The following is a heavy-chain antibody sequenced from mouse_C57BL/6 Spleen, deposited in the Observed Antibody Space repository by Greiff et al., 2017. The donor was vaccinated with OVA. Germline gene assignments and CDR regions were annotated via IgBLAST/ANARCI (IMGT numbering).Heavy chain of an antibody. J-gene: IGHJ2*01. CDR3: TKGYGNYYGFDY. CDR2: IDPETGGT. Sequence: VKLQQSGAELVRPGASVTLSCKASGYTFTDYEMHWVKQTPVHGLEWIGAIDPETGGTAYNQKFKGKAILTADKSSSTAYMELRSLTSEDSAVYYCTKGYGNYYGFDYWGQGTTLTVSS. D-gene: IGHD1-1*01. V-gene: IGHV1-15*01. CDR1: GYTFTDYE.